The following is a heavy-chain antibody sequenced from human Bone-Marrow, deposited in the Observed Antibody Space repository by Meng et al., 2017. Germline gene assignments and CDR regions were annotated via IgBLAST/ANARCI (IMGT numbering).Heavy chain of an antibody. J-gene: IGHJ4*02. D-gene: IGHD1-1*01. CDR3: AEGGLEGDFDY. CDR1: GFTFSRNY. V-gene: IGHV3-74*01. Sequence: QLVESGGGLAQPGGSLRLSCGASGFTFSRNYLHWVRQTPGKGLVWVSRINPDGSSSNNADSVKGRFTVSRDNSKNTLYLQMNSLRAEDTAVYYCAEGGLEGDFDYWGQGTLVTVSS. CDR2: INPDGSSS.